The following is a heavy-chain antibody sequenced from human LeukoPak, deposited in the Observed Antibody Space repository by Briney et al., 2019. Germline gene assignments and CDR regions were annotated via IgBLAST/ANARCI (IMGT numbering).Heavy chain of an antibody. CDR2: ISSSSSTI. CDR1: GFTFSSYS. D-gene: IGHD6-19*01. Sequence: GGSLRLSCAASGFTFSSYSMNWVRQAPGKGLEWVSYISSSSSTIYYADSVKGRFTISRDNAKNSLYLQMNSLRAEDTAVYYCARDHRGMAVAGTGIYYYYGMDVWGQGTTVTVSS. CDR3: ARDHRGMAVAGTGIYYYYGMDV. V-gene: IGHV3-48*01. J-gene: IGHJ6*02.